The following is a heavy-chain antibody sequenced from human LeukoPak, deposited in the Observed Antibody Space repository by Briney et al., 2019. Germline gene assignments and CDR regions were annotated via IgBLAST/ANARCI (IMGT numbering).Heavy chain of an antibody. CDR2: INHSGST. CDR3: ARAEDIVVVVLDY. Sequence: SETLSLTCAVYGGSFSGYYWSWIRQPPGKGLEWIGEINHSGSTNYNPSLKSRVTISVDTSKNQFSLKLSSVTAEDTAVYYCARAEDIVVVVLDYWGQGTLVTVSS. V-gene: IGHV4-34*01. J-gene: IGHJ4*02. CDR1: GGSFSGYY. D-gene: IGHD2-15*01.